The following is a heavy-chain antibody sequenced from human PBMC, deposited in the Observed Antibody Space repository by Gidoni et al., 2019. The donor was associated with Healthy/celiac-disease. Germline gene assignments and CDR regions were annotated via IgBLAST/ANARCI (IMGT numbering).Heavy chain of an antibody. CDR1: GGSIRRGGYY. CDR3: ARARGGDYGDYDFDI. D-gene: IGHD4-17*01. CDR2: IYYSGST. J-gene: IGHJ3*02. Sequence: QVQLHESGPGLVKPSQTLSLTCTVSGGSIRRGGYYWSWILQHPGKGLEWIGYIYYSGSTYYNPSLKSLVNISVDTSKNQFSLKMSSVTAADTAVYYCARARGGDYGDYDFDIWGQGTMVTVSS. V-gene: IGHV4-31*01.